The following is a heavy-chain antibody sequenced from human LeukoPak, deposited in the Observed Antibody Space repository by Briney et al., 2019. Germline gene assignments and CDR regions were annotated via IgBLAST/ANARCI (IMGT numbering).Heavy chain of an antibody. D-gene: IGHD3-10*01. CDR1: GFTVSSNY. J-gene: IGHJ6*04. V-gene: IGHV3-53*01. CDR3: ASLGSGSYYSAYYYYGMDV. Sequence: GGSLRLSCAASGFTVSSNYMSWVRQAPGEGLEWVSVIYSGGSTYYADSVKGRFTISRDNSKNTLYLQMNSLRAEDTAVYYCASLGSGSYYSAYYYYGMDVWGKGTTVTVSS. CDR2: IYSGGST.